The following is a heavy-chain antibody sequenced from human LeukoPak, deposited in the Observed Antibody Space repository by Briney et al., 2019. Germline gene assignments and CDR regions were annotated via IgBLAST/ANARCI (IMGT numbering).Heavy chain of an antibody. D-gene: IGHD5-18*01. Sequence: ASVKVSCKASGGTFISYAISWVGQAPGKGREWMGGIIPIFGTANYAQKFQGRVTITADESTSTAYMELSSLRSEDTAVYYCARDRIQLSGFPLMDYWGQGTLVTVSS. CDR1: GGTFISYA. CDR3: ARDRIQLSGFPLMDY. V-gene: IGHV1-69*13. CDR2: IIPIFGTA. J-gene: IGHJ4*02.